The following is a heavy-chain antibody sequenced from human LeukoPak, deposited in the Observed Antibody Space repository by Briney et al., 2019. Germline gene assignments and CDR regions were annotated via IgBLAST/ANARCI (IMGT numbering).Heavy chain of an antibody. V-gene: IGHV1-2*02. D-gene: IGHD3-22*01. CDR2: INPNSGGT. J-gene: IGHJ4*02. CDR3: GRGTRDSSGYCQG. CDR1: GYTFTGYY. Sequence: ASVKVSCKASGYTFTGYYMHWVRQAPGQGLEWMGWINPNSGGTKYAQKFQGRVTMTRDTSISTAYMELSRLRSDDTAVYYWGRGTRDSSGYCQGWGQGTLVTVSS.